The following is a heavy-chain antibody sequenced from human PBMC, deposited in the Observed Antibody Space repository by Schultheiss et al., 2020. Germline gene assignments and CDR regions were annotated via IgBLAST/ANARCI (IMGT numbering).Heavy chain of an antibody. D-gene: IGHD3-10*01. V-gene: IGHV3-33*05. CDR1: GFTFSSYG. CDR2: ISYDGSNK. Sequence: GGSLRLSCAASGFTFSSYGMHWVRQAPGKGLEWVAVISYDGSNKYYADSMKGRFTISRDNSKNTLYLQMDSLRAEDTAIYSCARELGSGTYGYGMDVWGQGTTVNV. CDR3: ARELGSGTYGYGMDV. J-gene: IGHJ6*02.